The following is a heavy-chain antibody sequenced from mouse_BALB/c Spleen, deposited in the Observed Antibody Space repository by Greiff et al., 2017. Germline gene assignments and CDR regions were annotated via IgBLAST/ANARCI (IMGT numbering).Heavy chain of an antibody. J-gene: IGHJ2*01. CDR2: ISSGGST. CDR3: TRDYYGYDGGFDY. V-gene: IGHV5-6-5*01. D-gene: IGHD2-2*01. Sequence: EVQLVESGGGLVKPGGSLKLSCAASGFTFSSYAMSWVRQTPEKRLEWVASISSGGSTYYPDSVKGRFTISRDNARNILYLQMSSLISEDTAMYYCTRDYYGYDGGFDYWGQGTTLTVSS. CDR1: GFTFSSYA.